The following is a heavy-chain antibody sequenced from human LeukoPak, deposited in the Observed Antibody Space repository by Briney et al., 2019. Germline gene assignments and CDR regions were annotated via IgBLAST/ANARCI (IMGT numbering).Heavy chain of an antibody. CDR2: INHSGST. V-gene: IGHV4-34*01. D-gene: IGHD3-3*01. J-gene: IGHJ5*02. Sequence: ASETLSLTCAVYGGSFSGYYWSWIRQPPGKGLEWIGEINHSGSTNYNPSLNSRVTISVDTSKNQFSLKLSSVTAADTAVYYCARGRAIFGVVRWRDWFDPWGQGTLVTVSS. CDR1: GGSFSGYY. CDR3: ARGRAIFGVVRWRDWFDP.